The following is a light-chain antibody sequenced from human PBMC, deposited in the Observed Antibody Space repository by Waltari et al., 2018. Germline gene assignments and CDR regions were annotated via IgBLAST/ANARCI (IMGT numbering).Light chain of an antibody. J-gene: IGKJ3*01. CDR1: QSVSSN. Sequence: EIMMTQSPATLSVSPGERATLSCRASQSVSSNLAWHQQKPGQAPRLLIYGASSRATGIPARFSGSGSGTEFTLTISSLQSEDFAVYYCQQYSRWPPTFGPGTKVDIK. CDR2: GAS. V-gene: IGKV3-15*01. CDR3: QQYSRWPPT.